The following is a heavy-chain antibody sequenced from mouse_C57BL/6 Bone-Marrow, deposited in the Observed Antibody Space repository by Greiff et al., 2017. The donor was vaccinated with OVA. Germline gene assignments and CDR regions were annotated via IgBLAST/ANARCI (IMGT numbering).Heavy chain of an antibody. CDR2: INPYNGGT. CDR3: ERVDPLYYYGSSYVWYFDV. CDR1: GYTFTDYY. D-gene: IGHD1-1*01. V-gene: IGHV1-19*01. J-gene: IGHJ1*03. Sequence: EVQLQQSGPVLVKPGASVKMSCKASGYTFTDYYMNWVKQSHGKSLEWIGVINPYNGGTSYNQKFKGKAKLTVDKSSSTAFMELNSLTYEDSAGYYCERVDPLYYYGSSYVWYFDVWGKGTTVTVSS.